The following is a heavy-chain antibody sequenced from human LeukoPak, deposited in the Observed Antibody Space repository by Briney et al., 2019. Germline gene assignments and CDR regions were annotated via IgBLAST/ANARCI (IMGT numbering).Heavy chain of an antibody. CDR1: GFIFDNFD. V-gene: IGHV3-21*04. CDR3: ARISKGMDV. J-gene: IGHJ6*02. Sequence: GGSLRLSCATSGFIFDNFDMHWVRQAPGKGLEWVSSISSSSSYIYYADSVKGRFTISRDNAKNSLYLQMNSLRAEDTAVYYCARISKGMDVWGQGTTVTVSS. CDR2: ISSSSSYI. D-gene: IGHD2/OR15-2a*01.